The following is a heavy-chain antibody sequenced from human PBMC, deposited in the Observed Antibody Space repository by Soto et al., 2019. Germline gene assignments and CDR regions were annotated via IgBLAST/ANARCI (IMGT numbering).Heavy chain of an antibody. D-gene: IGHD3-16*01. J-gene: IGHJ4*02. Sequence: EVQLVESGGGLVQPGGSLRLPCAASGFTFSTYWMTWVRQPPGKGLEWVASINQDGSERYYVDSVRGRFTISRDNAKHALYLQMNSLRPEDTAVSYCVCGGNVFVYWGQGTLVTVSP. CDR2: INQDGSER. CDR1: GFTFSTYW. CDR3: VCGGNVFVY. V-gene: IGHV3-7*01.